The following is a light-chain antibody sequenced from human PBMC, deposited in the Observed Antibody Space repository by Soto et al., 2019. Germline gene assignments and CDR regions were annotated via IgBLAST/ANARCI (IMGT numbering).Light chain of an antibody. J-gene: IGKJ1*01. CDR1: QSTDTW. CDR3: PQYNTYWT. CDR2: RAS. Sequence: DIQMTQSPSTLSAPVGATITITCRASQSTDTWVAWLEQKPGKAPNLLIYRASILQTVVTASFGGSDSGTAFTLTITTLPPDDFATYYCPQYNTYWTFGQGTKV. V-gene: IGKV1-5*03.